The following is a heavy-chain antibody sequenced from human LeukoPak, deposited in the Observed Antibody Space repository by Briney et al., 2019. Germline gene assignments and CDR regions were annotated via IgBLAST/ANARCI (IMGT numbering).Heavy chain of an antibody. J-gene: IGHJ5*02. CDR2: IYHSGST. V-gene: IGHV4-38-2*02. CDR1: GYSISSGYY. CDR3: ARVPHYGLNGFDP. Sequence: SETLSLTCTVSGYSISSGYYWGWIRQPPGKGLEWIGSIYHSGSTYYNPSLKSRVTISVDTSKNQFSLKLSSVTAADTAVYYCARVPHYGLNGFDPWGQGTLVTVSS. D-gene: IGHD3-16*01.